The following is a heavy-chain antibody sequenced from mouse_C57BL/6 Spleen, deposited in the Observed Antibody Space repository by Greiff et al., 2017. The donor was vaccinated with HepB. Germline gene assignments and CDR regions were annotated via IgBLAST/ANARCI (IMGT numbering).Heavy chain of an antibody. J-gene: IGHJ1*03. Sequence: QVQLKESGAELVKPGASVKMSCKASGYTFTSYWITWVKQRPGQGLEWIGDIYPGSGSTNYNEKFKSKATLTVDTSSSTAYMQLSSLTSEDSAVYYCARKSKKVPFDVWGTGTTVTVSS. CDR2: IYPGSGST. CDR3: ARKSKKVPFDV. V-gene: IGHV1-55*01. CDR1: GYTFTSYW. D-gene: IGHD1-3*01.